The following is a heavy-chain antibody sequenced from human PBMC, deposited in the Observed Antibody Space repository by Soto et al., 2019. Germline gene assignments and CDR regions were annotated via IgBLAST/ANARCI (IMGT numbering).Heavy chain of an antibody. J-gene: IGHJ6*02. V-gene: IGHV4-4*07. CDR1: GDSITPFS. CDR2: SSLSGNN. CDR3: ANGHHLNYNYYGMDV. D-gene: IGHD2-2*01. Sequence: PSETFARSFAVSGDSITPFSWSWFRQPAGWVLELIGRSSLSGNNDYNPSLRSRLTISFDTSKSQFSLRLTSVTAAATDVYYCANGHHLNYNYYGMDVWGQLTSIPV.